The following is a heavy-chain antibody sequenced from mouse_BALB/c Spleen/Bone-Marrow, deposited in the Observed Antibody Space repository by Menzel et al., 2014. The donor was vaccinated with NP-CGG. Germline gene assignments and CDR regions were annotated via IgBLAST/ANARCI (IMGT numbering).Heavy chain of an antibody. J-gene: IGHJ3*01. Sequence: VQLKESGGDLVKPGGSLKLSCAASGFTFSTYGMSWVRQTPDKRLEWVAAISNGGIYTYYPDTVEGRFTISRDNAKNTLYLQMSSLKSEDTAMYYCVRPYDYGTWFAYWGQGTLVTVSA. D-gene: IGHD2-4*01. CDR2: ISNGGIYT. V-gene: IGHV5-6*01. CDR1: GFTFSTYG. CDR3: VRPYDYGTWFAY.